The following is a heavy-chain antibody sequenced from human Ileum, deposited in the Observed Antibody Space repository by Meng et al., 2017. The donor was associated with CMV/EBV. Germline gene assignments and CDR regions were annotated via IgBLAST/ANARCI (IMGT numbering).Heavy chain of an antibody. CDR1: GGSFSCYY. CDR3: AGGRRYLFY. J-gene: IGHJ4*02. V-gene: IGHV4-34*01. D-gene: IGHD3-9*01. CDR2: INQSGST. Sequence: QVQLHQWGPGLLKPSETLSLTCAVYGGSFSCYYWDWIRQSPGKGLECIGQINQSGSTNYNPSLKSRVTISVDTSKNQFSLKLSSVTAADAAMYYCAGGRRYLFYWGQGTLVTVSS.